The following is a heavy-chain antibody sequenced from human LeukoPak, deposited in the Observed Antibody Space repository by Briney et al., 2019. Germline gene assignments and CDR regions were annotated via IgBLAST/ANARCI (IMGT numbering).Heavy chain of an antibody. CDR2: IYNSGST. CDR3: ARGSTFWYFDL. CDR1: GGSISSYY. J-gene: IGHJ2*01. V-gene: IGHV4-59*01. Sequence: SETLSLTCTVSGGSISSYYWSWIRHPPGKGLEWIGYIYNSGSTNYNPSLKSRVTISVDTSKTQFSLKLSSVTAADTAVYYCARGSTFWYFDLWGRGTLVTVSS.